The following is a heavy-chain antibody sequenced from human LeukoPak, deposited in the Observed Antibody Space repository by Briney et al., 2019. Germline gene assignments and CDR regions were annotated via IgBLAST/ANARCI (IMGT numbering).Heavy chain of an antibody. Sequence: GGSLRLSCAASGFTFSSYSMNWVRQAPGKGLEWVSYICSGSSTIYYADSVKGRFTISRDNAKNSLYLQMNSLRDEDTAVYSCARDRGGGYDFDYWGQGTLVTVSS. J-gene: IGHJ4*02. D-gene: IGHD5-12*01. CDR3: ARDRGGGYDFDY. CDR1: GFTFSSYS. V-gene: IGHV3-48*02. CDR2: ICSGSSTI.